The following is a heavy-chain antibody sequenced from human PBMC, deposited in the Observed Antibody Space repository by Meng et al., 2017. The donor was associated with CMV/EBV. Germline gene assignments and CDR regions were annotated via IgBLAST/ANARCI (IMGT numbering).Heavy chain of an antibody. J-gene: IGHJ4*02. CDR2: IIPIFGTA. CDR1: GGTFSSYA. CDR3: ARARGRVVVVAPFDY. Sequence: QAQVVQAGAAVKKPGSSVKVYCKASGGTFSSYAISWVRQAPGQGLEWMGGIIPIFGTANYAQKFQGRVTITADESTSTAYMELSSLRSEDTAVYYCARARGRVVVVAPFDYWGQGTLVTVSS. D-gene: IGHD2-15*01. V-gene: IGHV1-69*12.